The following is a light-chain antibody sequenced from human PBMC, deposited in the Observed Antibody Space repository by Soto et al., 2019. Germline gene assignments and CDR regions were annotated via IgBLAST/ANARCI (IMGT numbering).Light chain of an antibody. V-gene: IGKV3-20*01. CDR3: QQYNKWPAEIT. Sequence: EIVCTQSPGTLSLSPGERSTPSCRAGQSVSSSYLAWYQQKPGQAPRLLMYGASSRATGIPDRFNGSGSGTEFTLTISSLQSEDSGVYYCQQYNKWPAEITVGQGTRLEIK. J-gene: IGKJ5*01. CDR2: GAS. CDR1: QSVSSSY.